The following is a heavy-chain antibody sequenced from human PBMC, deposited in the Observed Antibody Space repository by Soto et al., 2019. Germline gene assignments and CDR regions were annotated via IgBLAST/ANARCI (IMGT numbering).Heavy chain of an antibody. J-gene: IGHJ6*02. D-gene: IGHD3-3*01. CDR2: INTDSGDT. CDR1: GYSFAGYL. V-gene: IGHV1-2*02. Sequence: QVQLVQSGAEVKKPGASVKVSCKASGYSFAGYLLHWVRQAPGQGLEWMGWINTDSGDTKYARKFQGRVTMTRDTSTSTGYMERSSLRSDDTAVYHCTRGTGFWSGYYRYYGMDVWGQGTTVTVSS. CDR3: TRGTGFWSGYYRYYGMDV.